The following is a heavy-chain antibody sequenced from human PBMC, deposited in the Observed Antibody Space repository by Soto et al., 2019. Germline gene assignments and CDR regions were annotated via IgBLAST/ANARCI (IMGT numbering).Heavy chain of an antibody. CDR3: ARDGGLGGQLATVLFMDV. CDR1: GDSVSSNSAA. J-gene: IGHJ6*03. Sequence: KQSQTLSLTCAISGDSVSSNSAAWNWIRQSPSRGLEWLGRTYYRSKWYNDYAVSVKSRITINPDTSKNQFSLQLNSVTPEDTAVYYCARDGGLGGQLATVLFMDVWGKGTTVTVSS. V-gene: IGHV6-1*01. CDR2: TYYRSKWYN. D-gene: IGHD4-17*01.